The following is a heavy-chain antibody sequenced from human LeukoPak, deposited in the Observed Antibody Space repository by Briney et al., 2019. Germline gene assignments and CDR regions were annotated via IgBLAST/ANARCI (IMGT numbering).Heavy chain of an antibody. CDR2: INGSGDIT. CDR1: GFTFTSYA. D-gene: IGHD1-26*01. J-gene: IGHJ4*02. CDR3: AKSRGESRGASNY. Sequence: PGGSLRLSCAASGFTFTSYAMNWVRQAPGKGLEWVSFINGSGDITYYADSVKGRFTISRDNSKNTLYLQMNSLRAEDTALCYCAKSRGESRGASNYWGQGTLVTVSS. V-gene: IGHV3-23*01.